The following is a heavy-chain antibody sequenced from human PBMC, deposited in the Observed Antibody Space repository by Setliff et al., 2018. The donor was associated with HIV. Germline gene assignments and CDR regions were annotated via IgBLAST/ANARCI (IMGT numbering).Heavy chain of an antibody. CDR1: GYTFTSYY. V-gene: IGHV1-46*01. J-gene: IGHJ3*01. D-gene: IGHD2-8*01. Sequence: ASVKVSCKASGYTFTSYYMHWVRQAPGQWLEWMGIINPSGGSTSYAQKFQSRVTMNRDTSSSTAYMELSRLRSDDTDVYYCATKVYCTNGVCLDAFDLWGQGTMVTV. CDR2: INPSGGST. CDR3: ATKVYCTNGVCLDAFDL.